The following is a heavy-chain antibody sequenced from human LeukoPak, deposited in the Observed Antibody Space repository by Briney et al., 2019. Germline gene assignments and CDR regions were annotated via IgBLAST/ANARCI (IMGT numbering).Heavy chain of an antibody. CDR3: ARSCSSTSCYTGGLGYYYYMDV. CDR2: IYYSGST. J-gene: IGHJ6*03. V-gene: IGHV4-59*01. Sequence: SETLSLTCTVSGASISRYYWSWIRQPPGMGLEWIGYIYYSGSTSYNPSLKSRVTISVDTSKNQFSLKLSSVTAADTAVYYCARSCSSTSCYTGGLGYYYYMDVWGKGTTVTVSS. D-gene: IGHD2-2*02. CDR1: GASISRYY.